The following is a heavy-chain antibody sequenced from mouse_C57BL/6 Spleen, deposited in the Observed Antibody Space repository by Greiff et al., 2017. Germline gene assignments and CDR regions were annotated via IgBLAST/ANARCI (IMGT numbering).Heavy chain of an antibody. CDR1: GYTFTSYW. V-gene: IGHV1-50*01. D-gene: IGHD1-1*01. CDR3: ARLITTVVADY. J-gene: IGHJ2*01. CDR2: IDTSDSYT. Sequence: QVQLQQPGAELVKPGASVKLSCKASGYTFTSYWMQWVKQRPGQGLEWIGEIDTSDSYTNYNQKFKGKATLTVDTSSSTAYMQLSSLTSEDSAVYYCARLITTVVADYWGQGTTLTVSS.